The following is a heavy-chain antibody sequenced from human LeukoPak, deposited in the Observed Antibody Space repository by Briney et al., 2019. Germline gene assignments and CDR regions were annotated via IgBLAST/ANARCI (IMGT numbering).Heavy chain of an antibody. D-gene: IGHD1-26*01. J-gene: IGHJ4*02. V-gene: IGHV3-74*01. Sequence: GGSLRLSCAASGFTFRDYWMHWVRQAPGKGLGWVSRIKSDGSRTTSADSVKGRFTISRDNAKNTVYLQMNSLRTEGTVVYYWARDLGAPGDYWGRGTLVSVSS. CDR1: GFTFRDYW. CDR2: IKSDGSRT. CDR3: ARDLGAPGDY.